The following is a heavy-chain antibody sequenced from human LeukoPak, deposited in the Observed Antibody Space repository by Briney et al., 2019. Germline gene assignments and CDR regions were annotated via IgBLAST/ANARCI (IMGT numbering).Heavy chain of an antibody. J-gene: IGHJ4*02. V-gene: IGHV4-59*01. Sequence: SETLSLTCTVSGGSISSYYWSWIRRPPGKGLEWIGYIYYSGSTNYNPSLKSRVTISVDTSKNQFSLKLSSVTAADTAVYYCARDGAAAGTGFDYWGQGTLVTVSS. CDR2: IYYSGST. CDR3: ARDGAAAGTGFDY. CDR1: GGSISSYY. D-gene: IGHD6-13*01.